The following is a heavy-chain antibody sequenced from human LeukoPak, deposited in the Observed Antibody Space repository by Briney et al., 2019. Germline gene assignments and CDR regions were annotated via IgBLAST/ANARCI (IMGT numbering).Heavy chain of an antibody. Sequence: PGRSLRLSCAASGFTFSSYGMHWVRQAPGKGLEWVAVITYDGSNKYYADSVKGRFTTSRDNSKNTLYLQMNSLRAEDTAVYYCACITMVRGVTNSEGWGQGTLVTVSS. J-gene: IGHJ4*02. D-gene: IGHD3-10*01. V-gene: IGHV3-30*03. CDR1: GFTFSSYG. CDR3: ACITMVRGVTNSEG. CDR2: ITYDGSNK.